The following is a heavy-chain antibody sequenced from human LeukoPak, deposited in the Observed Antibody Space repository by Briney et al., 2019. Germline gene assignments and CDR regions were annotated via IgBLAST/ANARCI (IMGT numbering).Heavy chain of an antibody. CDR1: GGSITSGGYY. D-gene: IGHD3-10*01. V-gene: IGHV4-31*03. CDR3: ARARLYYGSGSYLYFDF. J-gene: IGHJ4*02. Sequence: SETLSLTCTVSGGSITSGGYYWTWIRQHPGKALEWIGHIYYSGSTYYKPSLKSRITISLDTSKNHLSLKLGSVSAADTAVYYCARARLYYGSGSYLYFDFWGQGTLVTVSS. CDR2: IYYSGST.